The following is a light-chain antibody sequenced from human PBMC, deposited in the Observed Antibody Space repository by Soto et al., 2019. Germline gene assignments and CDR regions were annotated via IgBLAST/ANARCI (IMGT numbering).Light chain of an antibody. CDR2: DVS. J-gene: IGLJ1*01. V-gene: IGLV2-14*03. Sequence: SALTQPASVSGSPGQSITISCTGTSSDVGRYIYVSWYQHLPGKAPKLMIYDVSNRPSGVSNRFSGSKSGNTASLTISGLQSEDEADYYCNSYTSSSTHVFGTGTKLTVL. CDR1: SSDVGRYIY. CDR3: NSYTSSSTHV.